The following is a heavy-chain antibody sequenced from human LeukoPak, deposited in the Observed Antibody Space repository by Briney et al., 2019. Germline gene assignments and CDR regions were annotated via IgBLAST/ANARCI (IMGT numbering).Heavy chain of an antibody. V-gene: IGHV4-39*07. Sequence: SETLSLTCTISGGPISSSSYYWGWVRQPPGKGLEWIGSIYYSGCTYYNPSLKSRVTISVDTSKNQFSLKLSSVTAADTAVYYCARDSGLPQVFDYWGQGTLVTVSS. CDR1: GGPISSSSYY. J-gene: IGHJ4*02. D-gene: IGHD5-12*01. CDR2: IYYSGCT. CDR3: ARDSGLPQVFDY.